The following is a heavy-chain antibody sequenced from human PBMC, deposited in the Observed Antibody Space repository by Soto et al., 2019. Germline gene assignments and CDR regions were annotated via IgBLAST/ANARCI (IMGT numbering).Heavy chain of an antibody. V-gene: IGHV1-2*04. CDR2: INPNSGGT. CDR3: ARGKAVAGGYYYYYMDV. D-gene: IGHD6-19*01. Sequence: ASVKVSCKASGYTFTGYYMHWVRQAPGQGLEWMGWINPNSGGTNYAQKFQGWVTMTRDTSISTAYMELSRLRSDDTAVYYCARGKAVAGGYYYYYMDVWGKGTTVTVSS. J-gene: IGHJ6*03. CDR1: GYTFTGYY.